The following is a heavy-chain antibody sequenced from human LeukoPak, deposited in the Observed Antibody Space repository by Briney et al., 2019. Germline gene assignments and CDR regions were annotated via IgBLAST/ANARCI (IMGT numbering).Heavy chain of an antibody. J-gene: IGHJ4*02. CDR1: GFIFSSFW. Sequence: GGSLRLSCAASGFIFSSFWMTWVRQAPGKGLEWVANIKQDGSEKYYVDSVKGRFTISRDNAKNSLYLQMNSLRAEDTAVYYCARREVIGWSNPYYFDYWGQGTLVTVSS. CDR3: ARREVIGWSNPYYFDY. CDR2: IKQDGSEK. V-gene: IGHV3-7*01. D-gene: IGHD2-21*01.